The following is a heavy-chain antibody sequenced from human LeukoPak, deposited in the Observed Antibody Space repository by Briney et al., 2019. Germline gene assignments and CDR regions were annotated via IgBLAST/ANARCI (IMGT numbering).Heavy chain of an antibody. D-gene: IGHD2-8*01. J-gene: IGHJ4*02. CDR2: VLHSGST. Sequence: PSGTLSLTCAVSGGSISIDYWWSWVRQAPGKGLEWIGEVLHSGSTTYNPSLKSRVTISVDTSKNQLSLEVTSATAADTAMYYCARNGAFSMDYWGQGTLVTVSS. V-gene: IGHV4-4*02. CDR1: GGSISIDYW. CDR3: ARNGAFSMDY.